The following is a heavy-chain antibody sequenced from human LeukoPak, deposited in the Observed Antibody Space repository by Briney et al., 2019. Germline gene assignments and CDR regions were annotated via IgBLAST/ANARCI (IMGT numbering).Heavy chain of an antibody. Sequence: SETLSLTCTVSGGSISSYYWSWIRQPPGKGLEWIGYIYYSWSTNYNPSLKSRVTISVDTSKNQFSLKLSSVTAADTAVYYCARVDPDSSSTLEVFDYWGQGTLVTVSS. CDR1: GGSISSYY. J-gene: IGHJ4*02. CDR3: ARVDPDSSSTLEVFDY. V-gene: IGHV4-59*01. CDR2: IYYSWST. D-gene: IGHD6-6*01.